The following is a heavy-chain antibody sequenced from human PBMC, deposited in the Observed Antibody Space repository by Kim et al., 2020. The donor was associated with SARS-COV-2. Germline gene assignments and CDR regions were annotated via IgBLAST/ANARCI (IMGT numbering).Heavy chain of an antibody. D-gene: IGHD5-12*01. V-gene: IGHV3-64D*06. J-gene: IGHJ4*02. CDR3: VREGIVATPYFDY. CDR2: ISHNGSST. Sequence: GGSLRLSCAASGFTFSSYAMHWVRQAPGKGLECVAAISHNGSSTYYADSVKGRFTISRDNSKNTLYLQMSSLRAEDTAVYYCVREGIVATPYFDYWGQGTLVVAAS. CDR1: GFTFSSYA.